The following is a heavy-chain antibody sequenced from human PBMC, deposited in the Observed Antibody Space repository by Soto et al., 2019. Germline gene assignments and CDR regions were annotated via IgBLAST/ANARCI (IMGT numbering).Heavy chain of an antibody. CDR2: ISYDGSNK. V-gene: IGHV3-30*18. Sequence: GGSLRLSCAASGFTFSSYGMHWVRQAPGKGLEWVAVISYDGSNKYYADSVKGRFTISRDNSKNTLYLQMNSLRAEDTAVYYCAKAHSSSWYMDYFDYWGQGTLVTVSS. D-gene: IGHD6-13*01. J-gene: IGHJ4*02. CDR1: GFTFSSYG. CDR3: AKAHSSSWYMDYFDY.